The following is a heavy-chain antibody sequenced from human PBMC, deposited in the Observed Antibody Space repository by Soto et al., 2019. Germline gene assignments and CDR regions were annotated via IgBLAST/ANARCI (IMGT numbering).Heavy chain of an antibody. Sequence: ASVKVSCKASGYTFTSYGISWVRQAPGQGLERMGWIRAYNGNTNYAQKLQGRVTMTTDTTTSTAYMELKRLRLYDTSVYYCGIDRLRVVPVLTDAFDILGEGKMVTV. CDR2: IRAYNGNT. CDR1: GYTFTSYG. CDR3: GIDRLRVVPVLTDAFDI. J-gene: IGHJ3*02. D-gene: IGHD2-2*01. V-gene: IGHV1-18*04.